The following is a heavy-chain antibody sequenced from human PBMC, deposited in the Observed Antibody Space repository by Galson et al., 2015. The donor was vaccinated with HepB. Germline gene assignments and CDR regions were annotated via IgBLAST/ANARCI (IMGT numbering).Heavy chain of an antibody. D-gene: IGHD5-18*01. J-gene: IGHJ4*02. CDR3: ETGRGQLWSTNPHFDY. CDR1: GYTLTELS. V-gene: IGHV1-24*01. CDR2: FDPEDGET. Sequence: SVKVSCKVSGYTLTELSLHWVRQAPGKGLEWMGRFDPEDGETIYAQKFQGRVTMTEDTSTDTAYMELSSLTSEDTAVYYCETGRGQLWSTNPHFDYWGQGALVTVSS.